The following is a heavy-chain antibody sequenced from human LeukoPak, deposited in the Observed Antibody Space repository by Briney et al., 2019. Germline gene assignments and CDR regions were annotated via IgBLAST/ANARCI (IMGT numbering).Heavy chain of an antibody. V-gene: IGHV3-30*02. J-gene: IGHJ4*02. CDR2: IRYDGSNK. CDR1: GFTFSSYG. D-gene: IGHD3-3*01. CDR3: AKDQYYDFWSGYIY. Sequence: GSLRLSCAASGFTFSSYGMHWVRQAPGKGLEWVAFIRYDGSNKYYADSVKGRFTISRDNSKNTLYLQMNSLRAEDTAVYYCAKDQYYDFWSGYIYWGQGTLVTVSS.